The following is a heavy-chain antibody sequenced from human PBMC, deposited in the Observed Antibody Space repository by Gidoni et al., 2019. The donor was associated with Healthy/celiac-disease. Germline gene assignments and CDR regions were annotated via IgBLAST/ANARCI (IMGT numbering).Heavy chain of an antibody. CDR3: AKVGYSYGPRYYFDY. Sequence: EVQLVESWGGLVQPGMSLSLSCTASGFTCTDYAMHLVRHAPGEGLEWVSGISWNSGSRGYAESVQGPFTISRDNAKNSLYLQMNSLRAEDTALYYCAKVGYSYGPRYYFDYWGQGTLVTVSS. D-gene: IGHD5-18*01. CDR2: ISWNSGSR. CDR1: GFTCTDYA. J-gene: IGHJ4*02. V-gene: IGHV3-9*01.